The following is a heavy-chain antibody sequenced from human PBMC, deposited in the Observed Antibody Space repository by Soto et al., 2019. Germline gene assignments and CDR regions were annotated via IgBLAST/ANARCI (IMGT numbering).Heavy chain of an antibody. Sequence: ASVKVSCKASGYTFTSYGIDWVPKAPGQGLVWMGCNCAYNPHTNYAQKLQGRVTMTTDTSTRTAYMELRTLRSDDTAVYDCARTGGYYYVRSGYSGNASDIWGQGTMGTV. CDR2: NCAYNPHT. J-gene: IGHJ3*02. CDR1: GYTFTSYG. CDR3: ARTGGYYYVRSGYSGNASDI. D-gene: IGHD3-22*01. V-gene: IGHV1-18*04.